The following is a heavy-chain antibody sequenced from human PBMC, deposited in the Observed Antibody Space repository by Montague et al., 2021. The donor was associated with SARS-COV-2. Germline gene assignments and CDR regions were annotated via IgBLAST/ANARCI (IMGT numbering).Heavy chain of an antibody. CDR2: ISNCGFT. CDR3: ASVRKDDYGDNYFDF. V-gene: IGHV4-61*08. D-gene: IGHD4-17*01. CDR1: GDSMTGDSMSGYY. J-gene: IGHJ4*02. Sequence: SETLSLTCTVSGDSMTGDSMSGYYWSWIRQTPGKGLEWIGYISNCGFTHDNPSLKNRVTTSVDTSNNQYSLKLNSVTAADTAVYYCASVRKDDYGDNYFDFWGRGTLVTASS.